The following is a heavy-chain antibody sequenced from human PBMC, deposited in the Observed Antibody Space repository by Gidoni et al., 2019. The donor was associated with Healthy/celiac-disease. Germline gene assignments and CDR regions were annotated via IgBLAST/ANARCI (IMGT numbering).Heavy chain of an antibody. J-gene: IGHJ4*02. D-gene: IGHD3-10*01. V-gene: IGHV3-13*01. CDR3: AREAVGGEIDY. CDR1: GFTFSSYD. Sequence: EVQLVESGGGLVQPGGCLRLPCAAPGFTFSSYDMRWVRQATGKGLEWVSAIGTAGDTYYPDSVKGRFTISRENAKNSLYLQMNSLRAGDTAVYYCAREAVGGEIDYWGQGTLVTVSS. CDR2: IGTAGDT.